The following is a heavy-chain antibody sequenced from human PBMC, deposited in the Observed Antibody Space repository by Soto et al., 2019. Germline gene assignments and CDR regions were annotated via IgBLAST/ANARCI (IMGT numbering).Heavy chain of an antibody. D-gene: IGHD1-26*01. Sequence: QVQLQESGPGLVKPSETLSLTCTVSGGSISGYYYSWIRQTPGKGLEWIGQIYYSGSTKYNPSLKSRVTMSVDTSKNHVSLKLTSVTAADTSVYYYALAGATLYNSFDHWGQGTRIDVSS. J-gene: IGHJ4*01. CDR2: IYYSGST. CDR1: GGSISGYY. V-gene: IGHV4-59*08. CDR3: ALAGATLYNSFDH.